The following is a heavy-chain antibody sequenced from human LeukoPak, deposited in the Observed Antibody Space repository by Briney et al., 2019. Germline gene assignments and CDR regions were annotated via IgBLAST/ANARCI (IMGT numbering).Heavy chain of an antibody. CDR2: ISSRSSYI. J-gene: IGHJ4*02. CDR1: GFTFGSYS. CDR3: ARGRERSVEMAIIPFDY. D-gene: IGHD5-24*01. V-gene: IGHV3-21*01. Sequence: GGSLRLSCAASGFTFGSYSMNWVRQAPGKRLEWVSSISSRSSYIYYADSVKGRFTISRDNAKNSLYLQMNSLRAEDTAVYYCARGRERSVEMAIIPFDYWGQGTLVTVSS.